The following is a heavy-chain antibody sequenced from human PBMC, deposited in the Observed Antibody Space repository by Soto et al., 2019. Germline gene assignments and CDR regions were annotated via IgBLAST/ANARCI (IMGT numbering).Heavy chain of an antibody. CDR3: ARRIPYYDFWSGYYPGAFDI. V-gene: IGHV4-34*01. Sequence: SETLSLTCAVYGGSFSGYYWSWIRQPPGKGLEWIGEINHSGSTNYNPSLKSRVTISVDTSKNQFSLKLSSVTAADTAVYYCARRIPYYDFWSGYYPGAFDIWGQGTMVTVS. CDR2: INHSGST. D-gene: IGHD3-3*01. J-gene: IGHJ3*02. CDR1: GGSFSGYY.